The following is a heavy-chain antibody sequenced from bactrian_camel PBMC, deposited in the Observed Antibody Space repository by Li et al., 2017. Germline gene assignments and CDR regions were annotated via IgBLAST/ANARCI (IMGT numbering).Heavy chain of an antibody. CDR2: IYTGDHST. J-gene: IGHJ6*01. D-gene: IGHD4*01. V-gene: IGHV3S1*01. CDR1: LNPDSRYC. CDR3: AADGVYYSDYGADVLCKEFGY. Sequence: QLVESGGGSVQAGGSLRLSCETSLNPDSRYCLGWIRQVPGKEREGVALIYTGDHSTYYLDSVKGRFTISLDVAKNALYLQMNSLKSEDTAMYFCAADGVYYSDYGADVLCKEFGYWGQGTQVTVS.